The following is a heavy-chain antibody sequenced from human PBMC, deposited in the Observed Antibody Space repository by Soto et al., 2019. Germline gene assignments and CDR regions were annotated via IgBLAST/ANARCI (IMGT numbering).Heavy chain of an antibody. CDR3: AKVNESWFGELYQYFDY. J-gene: IGHJ4*02. V-gene: IGHV3-23*01. CDR2: ISGSGGST. CDR1: GFTFSSYA. Sequence: EVQLLESGGGLVQPGGSLRLSCAASGFTFSSYAMSWVRQAPGKGLEWVSAISGSGGSTYYADSVKGRFTISRDNSKNTLYLQMNSLRAEDTAVYYCAKVNESWFGELYQYFDYWGQGTLVTVSS. D-gene: IGHD3-10*01.